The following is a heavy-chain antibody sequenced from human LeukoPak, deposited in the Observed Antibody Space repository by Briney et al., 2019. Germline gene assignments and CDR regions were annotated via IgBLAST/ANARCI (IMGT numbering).Heavy chain of an antibody. CDR1: GFTFSSCP. J-gene: IGHJ4*02. V-gene: IGHV3-30*04. D-gene: IGHD6-19*01. CDR2: ISYDGSNK. Sequence: GGSLRLSCAASGFTFSSCPMQWVRQAPGKGLEWVAVISYDGSNKYYTDSVKGRFTISRDNSKNTLYLEMNSLRAEDTAVYYCARDRISGGGWSPGVDLWGQGTLVAVST. CDR3: ARDRISGGGWSPGVDL.